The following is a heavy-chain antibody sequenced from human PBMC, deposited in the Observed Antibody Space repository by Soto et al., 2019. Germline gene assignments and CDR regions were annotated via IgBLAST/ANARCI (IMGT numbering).Heavy chain of an antibody. CDR3: ARGLYTIFGVVIKTMDV. J-gene: IGHJ6*03. CDR1: GYTFTSYG. V-gene: IGHV1-18*01. D-gene: IGHD3-3*01. CDR2: ISAYNGNT. Sequence: GASVKVSCKASGYTFTSYGISWVRQAPGQGLEWMGWISAYNGNTNYAQKLQGRVTMTTDTSTSTAYMELSSLRSEDTAVYYCARGLYTIFGVVIKTMDVWGKGTTVTVSS.